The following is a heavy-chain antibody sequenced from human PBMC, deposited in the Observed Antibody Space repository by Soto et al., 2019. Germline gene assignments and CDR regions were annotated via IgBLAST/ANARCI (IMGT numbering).Heavy chain of an antibody. V-gene: IGHV1-69*13. Sequence: SVKVSCKASGGTFSSYAISWVRQAPGQGLEWMGGIIPIFGTANYAQKFQGRVTITADESTSTAYMELSSLRSEDTAVYYCARDREDGPEFDAFDIWGQGTMVTVSS. CDR1: GGTFSSYA. J-gene: IGHJ3*02. CDR2: IIPIFGTA. CDR3: ARDREDGPEFDAFDI. D-gene: IGHD3-10*01.